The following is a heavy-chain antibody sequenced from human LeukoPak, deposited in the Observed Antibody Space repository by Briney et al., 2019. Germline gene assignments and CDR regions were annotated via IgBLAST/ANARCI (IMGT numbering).Heavy chain of an antibody. D-gene: IGHD3-22*01. CDR3: AREESYDSSGYYYAVFDY. J-gene: IGHJ4*02. Sequence: SETLSLTCTVSGGSISSYYWSWIRQPPGKGLEWIGYIYYSASTNYNPSLKSRVTISVDTSKNQFSLKLSSVTAADTAVYYCAREESYDSSGYYYAVFDYWGQGTLVTVSS. V-gene: IGHV4-59*01. CDR2: IYYSAST. CDR1: GGSISSYY.